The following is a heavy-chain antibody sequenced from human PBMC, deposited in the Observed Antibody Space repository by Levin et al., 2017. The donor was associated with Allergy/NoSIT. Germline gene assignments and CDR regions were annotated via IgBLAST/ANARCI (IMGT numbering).Heavy chain of an antibody. J-gene: IGHJ5*02. CDR1: GGTFSGYY. V-gene: IGHV4-34*01. CDR3: ARGGWFDP. Sequence: SQTLSLTCAVYGGTFSGYYWSWIRQPPGKGLEWIGEINHSGSTNYNPSLKSRVTISVDTSKNQFSLKLSSVTAADTAVYYCARGGWFDPWGQGTLVTVSS. CDR2: INHSGST.